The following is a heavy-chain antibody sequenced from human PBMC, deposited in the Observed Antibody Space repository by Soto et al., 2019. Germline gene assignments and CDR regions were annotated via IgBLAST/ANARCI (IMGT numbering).Heavy chain of an antibody. V-gene: IGHV5-51*01. Sequence: PGESLKISCKGSGYSFTSYWIAWVRQMPGEGLEWMGIIYPGDSDTRYSPSFQGQVTISADKSISTAYLQWSSLKASDTAIYYCARTAAAGKYYYGVDVWGQGTTVTVSS. J-gene: IGHJ6*02. D-gene: IGHD6-13*01. CDR3: ARTAAAGKYYYGVDV. CDR1: GYSFTSYW. CDR2: IYPGDSDT.